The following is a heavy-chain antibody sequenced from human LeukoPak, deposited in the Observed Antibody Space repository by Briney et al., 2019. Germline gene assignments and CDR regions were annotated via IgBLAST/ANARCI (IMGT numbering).Heavy chain of an antibody. CDR2: IYAGNSDA. Sequence: GESLRISCQGFGYPFTTSWIRWVRQLPGKGLEWTAIIYAGNSDAKYSPSFQGQVSISTDRSISTAYLHWSSLKASDTAIYYCAIINHPDGRVYWGQGTLVTVSS. J-gene: IGHJ4*02. V-gene: IGHV5-51*01. D-gene: IGHD5-24*01. CDR1: GYPFTTSW. CDR3: AIINHPDGRVY.